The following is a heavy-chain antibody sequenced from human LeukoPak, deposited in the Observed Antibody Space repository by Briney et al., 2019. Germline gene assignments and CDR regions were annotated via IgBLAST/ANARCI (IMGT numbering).Heavy chain of an antibody. CDR3: ASTSWLPDAFDI. D-gene: IGHD5-12*01. J-gene: IGHJ3*02. Sequence: GGSLRLSCAASGFTVSSNYMSWVRRAPGKGLEWVSVIYSGGSTYYADSVKGRFTISRDNSKNTLYLQMNSLRAEDTAVYYCASTSWLPDAFDIWGQGTMVTVSS. V-gene: IGHV3-66*01. CDR1: GFTVSSNY. CDR2: IYSGGST.